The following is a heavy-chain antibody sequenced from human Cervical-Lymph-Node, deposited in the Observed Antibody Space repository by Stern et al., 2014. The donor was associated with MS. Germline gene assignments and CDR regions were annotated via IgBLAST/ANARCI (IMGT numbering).Heavy chain of an antibody. D-gene: IGHD1-1*01. V-gene: IGHV3-15*01. CDR2: IKSKTDGGTI. CDR1: GFIFNNAW. Sequence: EVQLVESGGGLVKPGGSLRLSCAASGFIFNNAWMSWVRQAPGKGLEWVGRIKSKTDGGTIDYDAPVKGRFTISRDDSKNTLYLQMHTLKTEDTAVYYCTTTLWYKVYHWGQGTLVTVSS. CDR3: TTTLWYKVYH. J-gene: IGHJ4*02.